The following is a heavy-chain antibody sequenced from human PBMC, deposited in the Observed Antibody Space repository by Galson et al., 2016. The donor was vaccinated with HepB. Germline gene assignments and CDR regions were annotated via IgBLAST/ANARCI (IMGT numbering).Heavy chain of an antibody. J-gene: IGHJ3*01. Sequence: SLRLSCAASGFIFSRYSMNWVRQAPGKGLEWLSFIGSSGKMMYYADSVKGRFTISRDNGKKSVFLEMNSLRDEDTAVYFCARDRYYYETSGFVSSDAVDVWGQGTMVAVSS. V-gene: IGHV3-48*02. D-gene: IGHD3-22*01. CDR2: IGSSGKMM. CDR1: GFIFSRYS. CDR3: ARDRYYYETSGFVSSDAVDV.